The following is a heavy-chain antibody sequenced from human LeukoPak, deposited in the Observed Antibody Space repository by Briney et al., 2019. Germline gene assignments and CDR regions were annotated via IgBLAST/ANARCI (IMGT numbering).Heavy chain of an antibody. J-gene: IGHJ4*02. CDR3: ARGGGWSPYYFDY. Sequence: PSETLSLTCTVSGGSITSISYHWGWIRQPPGKGLEWIGYIYYSGSTNYNPSLKSRVTISVDTSKNQFSLKLSSVTAADTAVYYCARGGGWSPYYFDYWGQGTLVTVSS. CDR2: IYYSGST. D-gene: IGHD6-19*01. CDR1: GGSITSISYH. V-gene: IGHV4-61*05.